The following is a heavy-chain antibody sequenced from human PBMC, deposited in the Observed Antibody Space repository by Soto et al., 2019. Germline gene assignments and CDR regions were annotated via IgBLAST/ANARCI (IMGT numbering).Heavy chain of an antibody. CDR2: IFYSGRS. CDR3: ARIYGYNGFDA. J-gene: IGHJ5*02. Sequence: PSETLSLTCTVSGGSISSGGYYWSWIRQHPGMGLEWIGYIFYSGRSYYDPSLKGRVTLSGDASKSQFSLKLSSVTAEDTAVYFCARIYGYNGFDAWGQGTLVTVSS. V-gene: IGHV4-31*03. CDR1: GGSISSGGYY. D-gene: IGHD2-2*02.